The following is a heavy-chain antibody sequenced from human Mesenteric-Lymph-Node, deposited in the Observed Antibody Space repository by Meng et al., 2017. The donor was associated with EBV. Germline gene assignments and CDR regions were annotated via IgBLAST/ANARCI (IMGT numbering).Heavy chain of an antibody. J-gene: IGHJ4*02. CDR3: ARQGPSGRTFDY. D-gene: IGHD1-26*01. V-gene: IGHV4-39*01. CDR1: GGSISSSSYY. Sequence: QLHRQESGPGLVKPSETLSLTCTVSGGSISSSSYYWGWIRQPPGKGLEWIGTYYNSGSTHYNPSLKSRVTISVDTSNNQFSLRLISVTAADTAAYYCARQGPSGRTFDYWGQGTLVTVSS. CDR2: YYNSGST.